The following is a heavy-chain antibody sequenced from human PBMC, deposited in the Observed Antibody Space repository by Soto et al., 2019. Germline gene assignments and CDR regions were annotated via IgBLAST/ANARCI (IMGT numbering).Heavy chain of an antibody. Sequence: QVQLVQSGAEVKKPGASVKVSCKASGYTFTSYGISWVRQAPGQGLEWMGWISAYNGNTNYAQKFQGRVTMTTDTSTGTAYRELRSRRSATTAVYYCAREIFWGGLGESNWLDPWGQGTLVTVSS. CDR2: ISAYNGNT. CDR1: GYTFTSYG. D-gene: IGHD3-10*01. J-gene: IGHJ5*02. CDR3: AREIFWGGLGESNWLDP. V-gene: IGHV1-18*01.